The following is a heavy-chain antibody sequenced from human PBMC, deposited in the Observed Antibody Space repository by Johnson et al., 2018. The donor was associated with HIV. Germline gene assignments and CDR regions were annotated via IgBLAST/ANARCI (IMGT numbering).Heavy chain of an antibody. J-gene: IGHJ3*02. Sequence: QVQLVESGGGVVQPGRSLRLSCAASGFTFSTYGMHWVRQAPGKGLEWVAVMWYDGSNKYYADSVKGRFTISRDNSKNTLYLQMNSLRAEDTAVYYCARGSKWELLGAFDIWGQGTMVTVSS. CDR3: ARGSKWELLGAFDI. V-gene: IGHV3-30*19. CDR2: MWYDGSNK. CDR1: GFTFSTYG. D-gene: IGHD1-26*01.